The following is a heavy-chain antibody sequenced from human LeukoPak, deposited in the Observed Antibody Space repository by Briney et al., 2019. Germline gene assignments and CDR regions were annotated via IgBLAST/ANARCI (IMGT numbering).Heavy chain of an antibody. CDR1: GFTFDDYA. J-gene: IGHJ4*02. D-gene: IGHD6-6*01. CDR2: ISWNSGSI. CDR3: ATGSAFYYFHY. V-gene: IGHV3-9*03. Sequence: KPGESLRLSCAASGFTFDDYAMHWVRHAPGKGLEWVSGISWNSGSIGYADSVKGRFTISRDNAKNSLYLQMNSLRAEDMALYYCATGSAFYYFHYWVQGTLVTVSS.